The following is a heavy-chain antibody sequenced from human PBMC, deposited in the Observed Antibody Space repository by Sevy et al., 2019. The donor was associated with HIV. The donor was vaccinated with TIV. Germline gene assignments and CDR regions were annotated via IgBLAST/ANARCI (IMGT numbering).Heavy chain of an antibody. CDR1: GASISSNDYY. Sequence: SETLSLTCTVSGASISSNDYYWGWIRQPPGKGLDWIGSIHYSGGSYYNLSLLSRVTISLDTSKNHFSLKLTSLTAADTALYYCATNSPAGDSSGLDYWGQGTQVTVSS. CDR3: ATNSPAGDSSGLDY. J-gene: IGHJ4*02. CDR2: IHYSGGS. V-gene: IGHV4-39*02. D-gene: IGHD3-22*01.